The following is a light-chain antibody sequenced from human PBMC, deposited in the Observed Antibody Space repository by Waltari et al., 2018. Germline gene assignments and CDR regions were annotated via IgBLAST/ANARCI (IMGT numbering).Light chain of an antibody. J-gene: IGLJ3*02. CDR3: ASYVYTNTWV. Sequence: QSALTQPASVSGFPGQSITISCTGTSTDVGGYNFVSWYRQHPGKTPQLLIFEVTTRPSGLPNLFSGSKAGNTASLTISGLQAEDEADYYCASYVYTNTWVFGGGTKLTVL. V-gene: IGLV2-23*02. CDR2: EVT. CDR1: STDVGGYNF.